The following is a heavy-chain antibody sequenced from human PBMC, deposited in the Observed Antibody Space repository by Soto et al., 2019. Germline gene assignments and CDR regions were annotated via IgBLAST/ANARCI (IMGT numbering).Heavy chain of an antibody. Sequence: SVKVSCKDSGGSFSSYAISWVRQAPGQGLEWMGAINPIFGAAHYAQKFQGRVTITADEITSTAYMELTGLSSDDTAVYFCAREGRHFDYWGQGTLVTVSS. J-gene: IGHJ4*02. CDR1: GGSFSSYA. V-gene: IGHV1-69*13. CDR2: INPIFGAA. CDR3: AREGRHFDY.